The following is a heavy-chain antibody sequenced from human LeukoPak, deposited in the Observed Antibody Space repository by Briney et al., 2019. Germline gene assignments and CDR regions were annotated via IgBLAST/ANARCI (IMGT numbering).Heavy chain of an antibody. CDR2: ISYDGSNK. CDR3: AKDTVGVNFDY. D-gene: IGHD4-23*01. Sequence: QPGRSLRLSCVASGFTFSNYGMHWVRQAPGKGLEWVAVISYDGSNKYYADSLKGRFTISRDNSKNTLYLQMNSLRTEDTALYYCAKDTVGVNFDYWGQGTLVTVSS. V-gene: IGHV3-30*18. J-gene: IGHJ4*02. CDR1: GFTFSNYG.